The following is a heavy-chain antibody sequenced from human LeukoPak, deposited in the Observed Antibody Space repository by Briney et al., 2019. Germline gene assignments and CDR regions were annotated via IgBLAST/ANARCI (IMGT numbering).Heavy chain of an antibody. CDR1: VYTFTSYD. V-gene: IGHV1-8*01. J-gene: IGHJ4*02. Sequence: ASVKVSCKASVYTFTSYDINWVRQASGQRLEWMGWMKPNSGNTGYAQKFQGRVTMTRDTSITTAYMELSSLSSEDTAIYYCAREPSLHSSLSYNFWGQGTLVTVSS. CDR3: AREPSLHSSLSYNF. D-gene: IGHD6-6*01. CDR2: MKPNSGNT.